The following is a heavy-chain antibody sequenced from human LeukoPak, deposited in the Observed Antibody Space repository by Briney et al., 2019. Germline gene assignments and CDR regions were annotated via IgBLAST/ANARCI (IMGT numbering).Heavy chain of an antibody. CDR1: GGSFSGYY. D-gene: IGHD1-26*01. CDR3: ARGWELYHYMDV. V-gene: IGHV4-34*01. CDR2: INHSGST. Sequence: SETLSLPCAVYGGSFSGYYWCWIRQPPEKGLEWIGEINHSGSTNYNPSLKSRVTISVDTSKNQFSLKLSSVTAADTAVYYCARGWELYHYMDVWGKGTTVTASS. J-gene: IGHJ6*03.